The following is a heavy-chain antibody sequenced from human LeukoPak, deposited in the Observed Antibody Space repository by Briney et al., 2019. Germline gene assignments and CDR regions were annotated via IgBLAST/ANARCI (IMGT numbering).Heavy chain of an antibody. CDR2: INPNSGGT. J-gene: IGHJ5*02. V-gene: IGHV1-2*02. D-gene: IGHD2-8*01. Sequence: ASVKVSCKASGYTFTGYYMHWVRQAPGQGLEWMGWINPNSGGTNYAQKFQGRVTMTRDTSISTAYMELSRLRSDDTAVYYCARVTPPVYANWDNWFDPWGQGTLVTVSS. CDR1: GYTFTGYY. CDR3: ARVTPPVYANWDNWFDP.